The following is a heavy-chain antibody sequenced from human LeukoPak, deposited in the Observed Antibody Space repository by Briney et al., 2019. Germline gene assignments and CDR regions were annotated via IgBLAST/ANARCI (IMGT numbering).Heavy chain of an antibody. D-gene: IGHD1-1*01. Sequence: SETLSLTCTVSGGSISSGDYYWSWIRRPPGKGLEWIGYIYYSGSTYYNPSLKSRVTISLDTSKNQFSLKLSSVTAADTAVYYCARLSAGTTDWGQGTLVTVSS. CDR3: ARLSAGTTD. V-gene: IGHV4-30-4*01. CDR2: IYYSGST. CDR1: GGSISSGDYY. J-gene: IGHJ4*02.